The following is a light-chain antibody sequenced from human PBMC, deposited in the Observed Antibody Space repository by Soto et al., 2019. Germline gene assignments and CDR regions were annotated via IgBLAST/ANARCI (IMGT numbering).Light chain of an antibody. J-gene: IGLJ1*01. CDR3: SSYTSSSTYV. CDR1: SSDVGGYNY. V-gene: IGLV2-14*01. Sequence: ALTQPASVSGSPGQSITISCTGTSSDVGGYNYVSWYQHHPGKAPKLMIYEVSNRPSGISNRFSGSKSANTASLTISGLQAEDEADYFCSSYTSSSTYVFGTGTKLTVL. CDR2: EVS.